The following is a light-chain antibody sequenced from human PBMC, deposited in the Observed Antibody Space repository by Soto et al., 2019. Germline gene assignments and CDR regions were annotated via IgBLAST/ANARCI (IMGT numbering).Light chain of an antibody. CDR3: SSYRTSGPFV. CDR2: EVS. Sequence: QSALTQPASVSGSPGQSIAISCTGTSSDVGGYNYASWYQQLPGKAPKLLISEVSNRPSGVSHRFSGSKSGNTASLTISGLQAEDEADYYCSSYRTSGPFVFGTGTKVTVL. J-gene: IGLJ1*01. V-gene: IGLV2-14*01. CDR1: SSDVGGYNY.